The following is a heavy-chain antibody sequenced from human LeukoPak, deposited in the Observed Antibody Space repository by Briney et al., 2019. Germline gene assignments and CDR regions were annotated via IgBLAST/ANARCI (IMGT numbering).Heavy chain of an antibody. D-gene: IGHD5-12*01. V-gene: IGHV1-69*06. Sequence: GASVKVSCKASRGTFSSYAISWVRQAPGQGLEWMGGIIPIFGTANYAQKFQGRVTITADKSTSTAYMYLSSLRSEDTAVYYCARVFSYDATSTGAFDYWGQGTLVTVSS. CDR2: IIPIFGTA. CDR3: ARVFSYDATSTGAFDY. CDR1: RGTFSSYA. J-gene: IGHJ4*02.